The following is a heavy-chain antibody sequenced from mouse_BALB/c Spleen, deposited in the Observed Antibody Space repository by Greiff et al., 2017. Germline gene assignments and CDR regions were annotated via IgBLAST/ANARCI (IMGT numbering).Heavy chain of an antibody. CDR2: ISSGGST. J-gene: IGHJ3*01. CDR3: ARWGGYDGAWFAY. CDR1: GFTFSSYA. D-gene: IGHD2-2*01. Sequence: DVKLVESGGGLVKPGGSLKLSCAASGFTFSSYAMSWVRQTPEKRLEWVASISSGGSTYYPDSVKGRFTISRDNPKNTLFLQMTSLRSEDTAMYYCARWGGYDGAWFAYWGQGTLVTVSA. V-gene: IGHV5-6-5*01.